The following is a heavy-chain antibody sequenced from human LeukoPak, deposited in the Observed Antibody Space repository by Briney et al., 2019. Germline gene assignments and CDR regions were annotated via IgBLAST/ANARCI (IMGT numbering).Heavy chain of an antibody. D-gene: IGHD5-18*01. J-gene: IGHJ4*02. CDR2: ISYDGSNK. V-gene: IGHV3-30*03. CDR3: ATSGYSYRGFGY. CDR1: GFTFSSYG. Sequence: GGSLRLSCAASGFTFSSYGMHWVRQAPGKGLEWVAVISYDGSNKYYADSVKGRFTISRDNSKNTLYPQMNSLRAEDTAVYYCATSGYSYRGFGYWGQGTLVTVSS.